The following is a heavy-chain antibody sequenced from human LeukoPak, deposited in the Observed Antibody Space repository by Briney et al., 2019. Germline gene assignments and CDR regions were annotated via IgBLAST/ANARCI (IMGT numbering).Heavy chain of an antibody. D-gene: IGHD2-15*01. CDR2: TKEDGSEK. V-gene: IGHV3-7*01. CDR1: ALTFNTYW. CDR3: AREVVGDNSDSPDSGVF. J-gene: IGHJ2*01. Sequence: SLRPSCPLSALTFNTYWISWDRHPPGNLLEWEANTKEDGSEKHYGDSVRGRFTISRDNAKNTVYLQIHSLRPEDTAVYYCAREVVGDNSDSPDSGVFWGRGTLVSVSS.